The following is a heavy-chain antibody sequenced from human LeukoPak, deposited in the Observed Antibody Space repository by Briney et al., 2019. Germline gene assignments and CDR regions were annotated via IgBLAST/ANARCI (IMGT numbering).Heavy chain of an antibody. CDR1: IDSLSSYY. CDR2: IYANGFT. CDR3: AGGGTQSLVVFDY. Sequence: SETLSFTCSVSIDSLSSYYWSWIRQSAGKGLEWIGRIYANGFTDYNPSLRGRVTMSIDTSNKRFSMKLSSVTAADTAVYFCAGGGTQSLVVFDYWGQGNRVTVSS. J-gene: IGHJ4*02. V-gene: IGHV4-4*07. D-gene: IGHD1-26*01.